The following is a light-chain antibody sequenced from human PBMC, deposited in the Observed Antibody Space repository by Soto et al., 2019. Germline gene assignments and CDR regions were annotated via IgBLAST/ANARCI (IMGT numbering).Light chain of an antibody. CDR2: GNN. Sequence: QPVLTQPPSVSGAPGQRVTISCTGSSSSIGAGFDVHWYQQRPGTAPKLLIFGNNNRPSGVPDRFSGSKSGTSASLAITGLQAEDEGDYYCQSYDSTLSDRYVFGTGTKLTV. V-gene: IGLV1-40*01. CDR1: SSSIGAGFD. J-gene: IGLJ1*01. CDR3: QSYDSTLSDRYV.